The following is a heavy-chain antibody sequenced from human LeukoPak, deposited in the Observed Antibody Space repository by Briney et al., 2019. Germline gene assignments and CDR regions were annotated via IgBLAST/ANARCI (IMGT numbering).Heavy chain of an antibody. J-gene: IGHJ4*02. D-gene: IGHD2-2*01. V-gene: IGHV4-38-2*02. CDR1: GYSISSGSY. CDR2: IHHSGST. CDR3: ARRSSAWPPSDS. Sequence: SETLSLTCTVSGYSISSGSYWGWIRQPPGKGLEWIASIHHSGSTYYNPALKSRVAMSLDTSKNQFSLKLTSLTAADTAVYYCARRSSAWPPSDSWGQGTLVIVSS.